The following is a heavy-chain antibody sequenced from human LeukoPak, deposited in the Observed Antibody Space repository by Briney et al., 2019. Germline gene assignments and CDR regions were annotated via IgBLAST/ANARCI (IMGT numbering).Heavy chain of an antibody. D-gene: IGHD3-10*01. J-gene: IGHJ4*02. Sequence: SETLSLTCAVSGYSISSGYYWGWSRQPPGGGLEWIGSSYHSRSTYYNPSLKSRVTISVDTSKNQFSLQLSSVTAADTSVYYCARYLWFGAVGYWGQGTLVTVSS. V-gene: IGHV4-38-2*01. CDR1: GYSISSGYY. CDR3: ARYLWFGAVGY. CDR2: SYHSRST.